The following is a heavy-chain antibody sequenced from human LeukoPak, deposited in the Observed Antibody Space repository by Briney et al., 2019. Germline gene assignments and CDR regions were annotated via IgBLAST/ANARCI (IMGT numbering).Heavy chain of an antibody. CDR3: ARARPKGQVGSRSQKKNYYYYGMDV. J-gene: IGHJ6*02. D-gene: IGHD6-13*01. Sequence: PSETLSLTCAVYGGSFSGYYWSWIRQPPGKGLEWIGEINHSGSTNYNPSLKSRVTISVDTSKNQFSLKLSSVTAADTAVYYCARARPKGQVGSRSQKKNYYYYGMDVWGQGTTVTVSS. CDR2: INHSGST. V-gene: IGHV4-34*01. CDR1: GGSFSGYY.